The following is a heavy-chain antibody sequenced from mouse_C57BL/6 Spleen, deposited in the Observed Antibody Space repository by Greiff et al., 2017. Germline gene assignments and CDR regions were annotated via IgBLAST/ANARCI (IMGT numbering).Heavy chain of an antibody. D-gene: IGHD2-1*01. J-gene: IGHJ1*03. V-gene: IGHV5-16*01. CDR2: INYDGSST. Sequence: EVHLVESEGGLVQPGSSMKLSCTASGFTFSDYYMAWVRQVPEKGLEWVANINYDGSSTYYLDSLKSRFIISRDNAKNILYLQMSSLKSEDTATYYCARGGNYDYWYFDVWGTGTTVTVSS. CDR1: GFTFSDYY. CDR3: ARGGNYDYWYFDV.